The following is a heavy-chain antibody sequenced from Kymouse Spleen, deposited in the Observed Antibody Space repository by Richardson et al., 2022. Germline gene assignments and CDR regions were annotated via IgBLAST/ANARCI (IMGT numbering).Heavy chain of an antibody. CDR1: GFTFSSYW. Sequence: EVQLVESGGGLVQPGGSLRLSCAASGFTFSSYWMSWVRQAPGKGLEWVANIKQDGSEKYYVDSVKGRFTISRDNAKNSLYLQMNSLRAEDTAVYYCARAQAVADWYFDLWGRGTLVTVSS. V-gene: IGHV3-7*01. D-gene: IGHD6-19*01. J-gene: IGHJ2*01. CDR2: IKQDGSEK. CDR3: ARAQAVADWYFDL.